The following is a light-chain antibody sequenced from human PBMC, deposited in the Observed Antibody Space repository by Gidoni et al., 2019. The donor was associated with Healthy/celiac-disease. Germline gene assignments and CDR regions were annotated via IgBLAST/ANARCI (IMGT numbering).Light chain of an antibody. Sequence: QSALTQPRSVSGSPGQSLTISCTGTSRDVGGYNYVSWYQQHPGKAPKLMIYDVSKRPSGVPDRFSGSKSGNTASLTISGLQAEDEADYYCCSYAGSVVFGGGTKLTVL. CDR3: CSYAGSVV. V-gene: IGLV2-11*01. CDR1: SRDVGGYNY. J-gene: IGLJ2*01. CDR2: DVS.